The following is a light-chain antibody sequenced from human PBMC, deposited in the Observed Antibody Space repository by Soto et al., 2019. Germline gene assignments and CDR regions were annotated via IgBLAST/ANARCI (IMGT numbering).Light chain of an antibody. CDR3: QQYATSPIT. CDR2: GAS. Sequence: EIVLTQSPGTLSLSPGERATLSCTPSQSVGSDYLAWYQQKPGQAPRILIFGASGRATGIPDRLSGSGSGTDFTLTISRLEPEDFAVYYCQQYATSPITFGQGTRLEIK. J-gene: IGKJ5*01. CDR1: QSVGSDY. V-gene: IGKV3-20*01.